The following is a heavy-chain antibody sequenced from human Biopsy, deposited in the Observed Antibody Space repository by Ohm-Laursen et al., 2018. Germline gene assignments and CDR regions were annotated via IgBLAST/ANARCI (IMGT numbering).Heavy chain of an antibody. D-gene: IGHD5-18*01. V-gene: IGHV4-61*01. Sequence: SDTLSLTWTVSGDSLTSGPENWSWIRQSPGQGLEYIGIIYSGGNTNYSPSLKNRVTMSVDTSKNQFSLKLSSVTAADTAVYFCARGSSYGYDFDYWGQGTLVAVSS. CDR2: IYSGGNT. J-gene: IGHJ4*02. CDR1: GDSLTSGPEN. CDR3: ARGSSYGYDFDY.